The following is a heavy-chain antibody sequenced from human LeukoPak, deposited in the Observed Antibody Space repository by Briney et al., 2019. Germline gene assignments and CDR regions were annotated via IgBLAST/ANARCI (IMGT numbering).Heavy chain of an antibody. CDR3: AKEQRLLLWFGELFD. D-gene: IGHD3-10*01. CDR1: GLTFSSYA. V-gene: IGHV3-23*01. J-gene: IGHJ4*02. CDR2: ISGSGGST. Sequence: GGSLRLSCAASGLTFSSYAMSWVRQAPGKGLEWVSSISGSGGSTYYADSVKGRFTISRDNSQNTLYLQMNSLRAEDTAVYYCAKEQRLLLWFGELFDWGQGTLVTVSS.